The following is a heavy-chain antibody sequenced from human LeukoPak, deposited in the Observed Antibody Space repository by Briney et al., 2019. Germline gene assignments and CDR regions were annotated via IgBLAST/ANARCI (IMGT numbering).Heavy chain of an antibody. CDR1: GGSFSGYY. CDR2: INHSGST. D-gene: IGHD3-10*01. Sequence: SETLSLTCAVYGGSFSGYYWSWIRQPPGKGLEWIGEINHSGSTNYNPSLKSRVTISVDTSKNQFSLKLSSVTAADTAVYYCARRPGSRTDYWGQGTLVTVSS. J-gene: IGHJ4*02. CDR3: ARRPGSRTDY. V-gene: IGHV4-34*01.